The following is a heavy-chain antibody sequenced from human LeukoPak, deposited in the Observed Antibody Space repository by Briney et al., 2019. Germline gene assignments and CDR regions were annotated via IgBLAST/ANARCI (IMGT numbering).Heavy chain of an antibody. CDR1: GFTFSSYS. D-gene: IGHD5-12*01. CDR3: AGWGDSGYDHS. V-gene: IGHV3-21*01. Sequence: GGSLRLSCAASGFTFSSYSMNWVRQAPGKGLEWVSSISSSSSYIYYADSVKGRFTISRDNTKNTLYLQMNSLRAEDTAVYYCAGWGDSGYDHSWGQGTLVTVSS. CDR2: ISSSSSYI. J-gene: IGHJ4*02.